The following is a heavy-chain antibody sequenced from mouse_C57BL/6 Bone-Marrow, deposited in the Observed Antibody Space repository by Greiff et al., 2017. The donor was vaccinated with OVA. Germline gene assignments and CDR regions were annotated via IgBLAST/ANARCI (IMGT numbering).Heavy chain of an antibody. D-gene: IGHD1-2*01. CDR3: TKGDWLPYYFDY. CDR1: GFNIKDDY. J-gene: IGHJ2*01. V-gene: IGHV14-4*01. CDR2: IDPENGDT. Sequence: EVKLVESGAELVRPGASVKLSCTASGFNIKDDYMHWVKQRPEQGLEWIGWIDPENGDTEYASKFQGKATITADTSSNTAYLQLSSLTSEDTAVYYCTKGDWLPYYFDYWGQGTTLTVSS.